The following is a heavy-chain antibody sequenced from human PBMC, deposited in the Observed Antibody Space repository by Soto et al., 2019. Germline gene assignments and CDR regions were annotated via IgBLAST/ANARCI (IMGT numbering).Heavy chain of an antibody. D-gene: IGHD3-10*01. CDR1: GGSISSSSYY. CDR2: IYYSGST. V-gene: IGHV4-39*01. CDR3: ARRRSGSYSDY. Sequence: SETLSLTCTVSGGSISSSSYYWGWIRQPPGKGLEWIGSIYYSGSTYYNPSLKSRVTISVDTSKNQFSLKLSSVTAADTAVYYCARRRSGSYSDYWGQGTLVTVSS. J-gene: IGHJ4*02.